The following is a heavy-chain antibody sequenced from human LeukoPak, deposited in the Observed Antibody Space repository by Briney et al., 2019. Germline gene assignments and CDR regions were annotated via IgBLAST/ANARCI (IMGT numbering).Heavy chain of an antibody. CDR3: ARETMLAGFASGLGFNY. D-gene: IGHD6-19*01. V-gene: IGHV4-59*01. CDR1: GASISSWY. CDR2: IHGSGNT. Sequence: PSETLSLTCTASGASISSWYWSWIRQPPGKGLEWIGNIHGSGNTNYNPSLKSRLSMSLDTSRNQFSLNLTSVTAADTATYYCARETMLAGFASGLGFNYWGQGILVIVSS. J-gene: IGHJ4*02.